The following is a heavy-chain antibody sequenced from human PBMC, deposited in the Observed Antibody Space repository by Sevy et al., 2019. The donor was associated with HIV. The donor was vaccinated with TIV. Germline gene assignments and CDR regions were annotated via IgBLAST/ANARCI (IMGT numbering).Heavy chain of an antibody. D-gene: IGHD3-3*01. Sequence: GGSLRLSCAASGFTFSRYWMSWVRQAPGRGLEWVANIKYDGSEKYYLDSVKGRFTISRDNAKNSLYLQMSSLRAEDTALYYCARWGRDDLPFDYGSQGTLVTVSS. CDR1: GFTFSRYW. V-gene: IGHV3-7*01. CDR3: ARWGRDDLPFDY. CDR2: IKYDGSEK. J-gene: IGHJ4*02.